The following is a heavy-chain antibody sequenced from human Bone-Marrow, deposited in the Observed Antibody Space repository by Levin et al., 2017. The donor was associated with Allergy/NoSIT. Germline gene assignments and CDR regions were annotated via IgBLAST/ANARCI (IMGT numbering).Heavy chain of an antibody. V-gene: IGHV3-15*01. CDR2: IKSKTDGGTT. D-gene: IGHD6-6*01. Sequence: LSLTCAASGFTFSNAWMSWVRQAPGKGLEWVGRIKSKTDGGTTDYAAPVKGSFTISSDDSKNTLYLQMNSLETEDTAVYYCTTVARQLGAADLVYYYYYREIWRKGTTVTV. CDR3: TTVARQLGAADLVYYYYYREI. CDR1: GFTFSNAW. J-gene: IGHJ6*03.